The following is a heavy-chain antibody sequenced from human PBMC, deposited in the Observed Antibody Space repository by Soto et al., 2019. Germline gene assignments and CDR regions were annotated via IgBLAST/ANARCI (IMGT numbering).Heavy chain of an antibody. J-gene: IGHJ6*03. Sequence: VQLVQSGADVKKPGASVKVSCKASGYTFTSYGISWVRQAPGQGLEWMGWISAYNGNTNYAQKPQGRVNRTTEKTTSTAFMELRSLPSDDTAVYYCARDHLVRGVIITNYYYYYMDVWGKGPTVTVSS. CDR2: ISAYNGNT. D-gene: IGHD3-10*01. CDR1: GYTFTSYG. CDR3: ARDHLVRGVIITNYYYYYMDV. V-gene: IGHV1-18*01.